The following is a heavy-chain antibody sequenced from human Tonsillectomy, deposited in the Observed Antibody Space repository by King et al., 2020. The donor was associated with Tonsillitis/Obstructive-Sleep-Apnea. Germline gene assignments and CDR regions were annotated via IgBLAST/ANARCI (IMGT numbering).Heavy chain of an antibody. CDR2: ISSSSGYT. CDR3: ASGGTADYYYMDV. CDR1: GFTFSDYY. V-gene: IGHV3-11*05. J-gene: IGHJ6*03. Sequence: VQLVESGGGLVKPGGSLRLSCAASGFTFSDYYMNWIRQAPGKGLEWVSYISSSSGYTNDADSVKGRFTISRDNAKNSLYLQMTSLRAEDTAVYYCASGGTADYYYMDVWGKGTTVTVSS. D-gene: IGHD1-1*01.